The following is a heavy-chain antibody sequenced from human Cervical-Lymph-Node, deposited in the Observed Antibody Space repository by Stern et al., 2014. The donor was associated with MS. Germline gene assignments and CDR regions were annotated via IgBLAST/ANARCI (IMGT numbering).Heavy chain of an antibody. CDR1: GYTLTSYS. J-gene: IGHJ6*02. CDR3: ARRDHYYPYGLDG. CDR2: IDPNGGTT. V-gene: IGHV1-46*03. Sequence: VQLVESGAEVKKPGASVKVSCEASGYTLTSYSMHWVRQAPGQGLEWLGVIDPNGGTTRYAQKFQGRGSMTTDTSTTPVSIEVSGLTSADTALYFFARRDHYYPYGLDGWGQGTTVTVSS.